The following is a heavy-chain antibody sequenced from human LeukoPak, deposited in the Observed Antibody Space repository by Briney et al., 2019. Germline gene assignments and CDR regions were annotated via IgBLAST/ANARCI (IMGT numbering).Heavy chain of an antibody. CDR2: ISGGGGTT. D-gene: IGHD3-10*01. Sequence: PGGSLRLSRAASGFTFSTYAMSWVRQAPGKGLEWVSGISGGGGTTYYADSVKGRFTISRDNSKNTLYLQMNSLRADDTAVYYCAKGNYGSGSYYGLDYWGQGTLVTVSS. V-gene: IGHV3-23*01. J-gene: IGHJ4*02. CDR1: GFTFSTYA. CDR3: AKGNYGSGSYYGLDY.